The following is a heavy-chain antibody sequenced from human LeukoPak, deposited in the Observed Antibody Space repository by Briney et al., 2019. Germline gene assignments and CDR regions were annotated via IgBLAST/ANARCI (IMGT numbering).Heavy chain of an antibody. V-gene: IGHV4-39*01. J-gene: IGHJ4*02. D-gene: IGHD3-10*01. CDR1: GGSISSSSYY. Sequence: PSETLSLTCTVSGGSISSSSYYWGWIRQPPGKGLEWIGRIYYSGSTYYNPSLKSRVTISVDTSKNQFSLKLSSVTAADTAVYYCAGLKDRITRSDYFDYWGQGTLVTVSS. CDR3: AGLKDRITRSDYFDY. CDR2: IYYSGST.